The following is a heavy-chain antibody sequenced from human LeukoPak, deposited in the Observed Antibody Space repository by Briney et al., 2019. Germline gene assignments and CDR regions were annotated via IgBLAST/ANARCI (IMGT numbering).Heavy chain of an antibody. J-gene: IGHJ4*02. CDR1: GYTFTSYY. CDR2: INPSGGST. Sequence: ASVKVSCKASGYTFTSYYVHWVRQAPGQGLEWVGIINPSGGSTTYEQKFQGRVTMTRDTSTSTVYMEVSSLRSEDTAVYYCARGSRDGYNYNLGYWGQGTLVTVSS. V-gene: IGHV1-46*01. CDR3: ARGSRDGYNYNLGY. D-gene: IGHD5-24*01.